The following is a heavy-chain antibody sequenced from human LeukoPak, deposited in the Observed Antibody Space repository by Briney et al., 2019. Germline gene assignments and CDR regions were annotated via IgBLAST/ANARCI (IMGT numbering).Heavy chain of an antibody. CDR3: ARGGDYYDSSGYYEDYYYYMDV. J-gene: IGHJ6*03. CDR2: IYYSGST. D-gene: IGHD3-22*01. CDR1: GGSISSYY. V-gene: IGHV4-59*01. Sequence: TPSETLSLTCTVSGGSISSYYWSWIRQPPGKGLEWIGYIYYSGSTNYNPSLKSRVTISVKTSKNQFSLKLRSVTAADTAVYYCARGGDYYDSSGYYEDYYYYMDVWGKGTTVTVSS.